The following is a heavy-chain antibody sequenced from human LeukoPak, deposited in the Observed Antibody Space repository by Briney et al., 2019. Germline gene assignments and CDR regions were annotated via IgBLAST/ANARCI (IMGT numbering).Heavy chain of an antibody. D-gene: IGHD2-21*02. CDR1: EHTFTNYD. CDR3: ARMVTYSDY. Sequence: EASVKVSCKSSEHTFTNYDINWVRQGAGQGLEWMGWMNPNRGHTRYAQKFQGRITMTRNTSIRTVYMEWSGLRSEDTAVYYCARMVTYSDYWGQGSQVIVSS. V-gene: IGHV1-8*01. CDR2: MNPNRGHT. J-gene: IGHJ4*02.